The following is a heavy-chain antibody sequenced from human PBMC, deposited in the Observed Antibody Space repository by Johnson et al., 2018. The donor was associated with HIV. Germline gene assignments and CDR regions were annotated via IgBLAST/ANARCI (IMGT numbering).Heavy chain of an antibody. CDR2: ISGNSGSI. J-gene: IGHJ3*02. CDR1: GFTFDDYA. Sequence: VQLVESGGVVVQPGGSLRLSCAASGFTFDDYAMHWVRQAPGKGLEWVSGISGNSGSIGYADSVKGRFTISRDNAKDSLYLQMNSLRAEDTALYYCAKLRAVIITTDAFDIWGQGTMVTVSS. CDR3: AKLRAVIITTDAFDI. D-gene: IGHD3-22*01. V-gene: IGHV3-9*01.